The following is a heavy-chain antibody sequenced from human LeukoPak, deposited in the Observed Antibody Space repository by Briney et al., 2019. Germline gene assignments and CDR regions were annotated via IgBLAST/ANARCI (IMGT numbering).Heavy chain of an antibody. D-gene: IGHD3-10*01. CDR3: ARGGYYGSGNDFRFDP. J-gene: IGHJ5*02. V-gene: IGHV4-38-2*02. CDR2: MYHSGST. CDR1: GYSISSAYY. Sequence: SETLSLTCSVSGYSISSAYYWGWIRQPPGKGLEWIGTMYHSGSTNYNPSLKSRVTISVDTSKSQFSLKLSSVTAADTAIYYCARGGYYGSGNDFRFDPWGQGTLVTVSS.